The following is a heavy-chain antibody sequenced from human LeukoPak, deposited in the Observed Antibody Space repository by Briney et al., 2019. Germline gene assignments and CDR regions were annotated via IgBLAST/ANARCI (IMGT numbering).Heavy chain of an antibody. Sequence: PGGSLRLSCAASGFTFGSYWMNWVRQAPGKGLEWVANIKQDGNEKYYVDSVKGRFTISRDNAKNSLYLQMNSLRAEDTAVYYCARGGGYCTNNVCPPWFDPWGQGALVTVSS. CDR2: IKQDGNEK. D-gene: IGHD2-8*01. CDR1: GFTFGSYW. V-gene: IGHV3-7*01. CDR3: ARGGGYCTNNVCPPWFDP. J-gene: IGHJ5*02.